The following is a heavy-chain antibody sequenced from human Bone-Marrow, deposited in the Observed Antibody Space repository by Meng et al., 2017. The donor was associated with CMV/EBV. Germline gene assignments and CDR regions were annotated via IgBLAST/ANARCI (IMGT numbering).Heavy chain of an antibody. J-gene: IGHJ4*02. D-gene: IGHD3-10*01. CDR1: GGSISSYDYY. CDR3: ARAGRLLGSYFDY. V-gene: IGHV4-30-4*08. Sequence: SCTVSGGSISSYDYYWSWIRQPPGKGLEWVGYIYYSGSTHYSPSLKSRVTISVDTSKNQFSLKVSSVTAADTAVYYCARAGRLLGSYFDYWGQGARVTGSS. CDR2: IYYSGST.